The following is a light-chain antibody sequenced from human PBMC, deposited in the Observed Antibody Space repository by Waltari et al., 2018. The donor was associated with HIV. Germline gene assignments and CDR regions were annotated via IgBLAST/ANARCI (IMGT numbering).Light chain of an antibody. V-gene: IGLV2-11*01. J-gene: IGLJ3*02. Sequence: SALTQPRSVSGSPGPSVTISCTGTSSDVSGFNYVSWYQQHRGKTPKLMIYDVSKRPAGVADRFSGSKSGNTDYVIISGRQAEDEADYYCCSYAGRDTRVFGGGRKLTVL. CDR3: CSYAGRDTRV. CDR1: SSDVSGFNY. CDR2: DVS.